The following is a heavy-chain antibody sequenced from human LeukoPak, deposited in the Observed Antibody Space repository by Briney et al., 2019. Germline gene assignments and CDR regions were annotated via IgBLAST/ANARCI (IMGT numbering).Heavy chain of an antibody. D-gene: IGHD6-19*01. CDR3: ASRVNSGWSFDY. Sequence: GGSLRLSCAASGFTFSSYWMHWVRQAPGKGLVWVSRINSDGSSTSYADSVKGRFTISRDNAKNALYLQMNSLRAEDTAVYYCASRVNSGWSFDYWGQGTLVTVSS. V-gene: IGHV3-74*01. CDR1: GFTFSSYW. J-gene: IGHJ4*02. CDR2: INSDGSST.